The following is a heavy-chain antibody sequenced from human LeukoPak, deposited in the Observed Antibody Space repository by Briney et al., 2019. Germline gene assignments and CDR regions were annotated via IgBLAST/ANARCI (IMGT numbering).Heavy chain of an antibody. CDR3: ARERDSSSWYAFDI. CDR2: ISSSSTI. V-gene: IGHV3-48*02. CDR1: GFTFSSYS. D-gene: IGHD6-13*01. Sequence: GGSLRLSCAASGFTFSSYSMNWVRQAPGKGLEWVSYISSSSTIYYADSVKGRFTISRDNAKNSLYLQMNSLRDEDTAVYYCARERDSSSWYAFDIWGQGTMVTVSS. J-gene: IGHJ3*02.